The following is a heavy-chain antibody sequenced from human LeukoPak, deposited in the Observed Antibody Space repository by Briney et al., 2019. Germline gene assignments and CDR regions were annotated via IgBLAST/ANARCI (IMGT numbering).Heavy chain of an antibody. CDR1: EFTVSSNY. CDR3: ARDRSDSSSWYKEYYFDY. D-gene: IGHD6-13*01. J-gene: IGHJ4*02. Sequence: GGSLRLSCAASEFTVSSNYMSWVRQAPGKGLEWVSVIYSGGSTYYADSVKGRFTISRDNSKNTLYLQMNSLRAEDTAVYYCARDRSDSSSWYKEYYFDYWGQGTLVTVSS. V-gene: IGHV3-66*01. CDR2: IYSGGST.